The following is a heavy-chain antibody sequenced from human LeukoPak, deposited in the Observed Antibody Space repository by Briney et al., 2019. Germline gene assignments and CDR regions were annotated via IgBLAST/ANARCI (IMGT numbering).Heavy chain of an antibody. CDR1: VYSFTNYG. J-gene: IGHJ3*02. V-gene: IGHV1-18*01. Sequence: GASGTVSFKSSVYSFTNYGISWVRQPPAQGLEWMGWTSAYNGNTNYAPGLQVRGTNTTGTSTKTAYLEPRSRELHDKAADLYAGGGGDDTSGYYDDFDIWGQGTMVTVSS. CDR3: AGGGGDDTSGYYDDFDI. CDR2: TSAYNGNT. D-gene: IGHD3-22*01.